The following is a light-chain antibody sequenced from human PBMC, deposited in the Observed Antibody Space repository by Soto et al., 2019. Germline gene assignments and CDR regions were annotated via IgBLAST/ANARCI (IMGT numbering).Light chain of an antibody. CDR2: DVS. CDR3: SSYTSTTTPV. CDR1: SSDVGGYNY. V-gene: IGLV2-14*03. J-gene: IGLJ1*01. Sequence: QSALTQPASVSGSPGQSIAISCTGTSSDVGGYNYVSWYQQHPGTAPKLIISDVSNRPSGVSARFSGSKSGNMASLTISGLQAEDEADYYCSSYTSTTTPVFGTGTKVTVL.